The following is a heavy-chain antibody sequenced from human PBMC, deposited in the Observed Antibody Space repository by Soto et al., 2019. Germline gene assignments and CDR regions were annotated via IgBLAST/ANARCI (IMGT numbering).Heavy chain of an antibody. CDR1: GYTFTSYD. D-gene: IGHD6-19*01. CDR3: ARPGAVAGHYGLDV. V-gene: IGHV1-8*01. CDR2: MNPNSGNT. J-gene: IGHJ6*02. Sequence: ASVKVSCKASGYTFTSYDINWVRQATGQGLEWMGWMNPNSGNTGYAQKFQGHVTISADKSISTAYLQWSSLKASDTAMYYCARPGAVAGHYGLDVWGQGTTVTVSS.